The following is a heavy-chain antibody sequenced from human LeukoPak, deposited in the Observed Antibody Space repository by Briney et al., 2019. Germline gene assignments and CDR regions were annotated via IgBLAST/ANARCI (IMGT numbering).Heavy chain of an antibody. CDR2: TYYRSKWYN. CDR3: AREVLDILTGYYIFDY. D-gene: IGHD3-9*01. Sequence: SQTLSLTCAISGDSVSSNSAAWNWIRQSPSRGLEWLGRTYYRSKWYNDYAVSVKSRITINPDTSKNQFSLQLNSVTPEDTAVYYCAREVLDILTGYYIFDYWGQGTLVTVSS. CDR1: GDSVSSNSAA. V-gene: IGHV6-1*01. J-gene: IGHJ4*02.